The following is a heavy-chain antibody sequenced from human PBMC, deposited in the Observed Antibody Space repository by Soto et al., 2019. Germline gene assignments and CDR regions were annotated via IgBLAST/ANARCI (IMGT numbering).Heavy chain of an antibody. Sequence: EVQLVESGGVVVQPGGSLRLSCAASGFTFDDYTMHWVRQAPGKGLEWVSLISWDGGSTYYADSVKGRFTISRDNSKNSLYLQMNSLRTEDTALYYCANGIVLVAGPADYWGQGTLVTVSS. CDR3: ANGIVLVAGPADY. CDR2: ISWDGGST. D-gene: IGHD6-19*01. V-gene: IGHV3-43*01. CDR1: GFTFDDYT. J-gene: IGHJ4*02.